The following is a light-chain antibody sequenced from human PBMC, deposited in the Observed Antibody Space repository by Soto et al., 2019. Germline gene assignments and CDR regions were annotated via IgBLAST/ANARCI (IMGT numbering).Light chain of an antibody. V-gene: IGLV2-14*01. CDR2: EVS. CDR1: SSDVGGYKY. J-gene: IGLJ1*01. Sequence: QSVLTQPASVSGSPGQSITISCTGTSSDVGGYKYVSWYQQHPGKAPKLMIFEVSNRPSGVSNRFSGSKSGNTASLTISGLRAEDEADYYCSSYTSNNTQVFGTGTKVTVL. CDR3: SSYTSNNTQV.